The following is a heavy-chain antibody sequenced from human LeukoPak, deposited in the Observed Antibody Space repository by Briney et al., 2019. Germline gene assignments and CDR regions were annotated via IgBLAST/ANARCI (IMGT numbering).Heavy chain of an antibody. J-gene: IGHJ5*01. Sequence: GGSLRLSCAASGFTSSSYWMHWVRQVPGKGLVWVSRISGDGTARNYADSVKGRFTISGDDAKNTVDLQMNSLRGEDTAVYYCVRGRGSYGWFDPWGQGTLVTVSS. CDR2: ISGDGTAR. CDR3: VRGRGSYGWFDP. CDR1: GFTSSSYW. D-gene: IGHD3-10*01. V-gene: IGHV3-74*01.